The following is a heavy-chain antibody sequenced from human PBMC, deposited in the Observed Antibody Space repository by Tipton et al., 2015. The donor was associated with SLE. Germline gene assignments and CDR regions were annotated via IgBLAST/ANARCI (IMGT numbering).Heavy chain of an antibody. CDR2: IYYSGYS. CDR3: ARVHSAGDYDSSGFSN. CDR1: GGSIRISDYY. Sequence: TLSLTCTVSGGSIRISDYYWGWIRQSPEKGLEWIGNIYYSGYSYYNPSLKSRVTISLDTSRNQFSLKLSSVTAADTAVYYCARVHSAGDYDSSGFSNWGQGSLVTVSS. D-gene: IGHD3-22*01. V-gene: IGHV4-39*07. J-gene: IGHJ4*02.